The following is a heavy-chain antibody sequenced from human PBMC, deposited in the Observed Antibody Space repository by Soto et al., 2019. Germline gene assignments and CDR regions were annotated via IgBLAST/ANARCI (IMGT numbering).Heavy chain of an antibody. Sequence: EVQLLESGGGLVQPGGSLRLSCAASGFTFSSYAMSWVRQAPGKGLEWVSAISGSGGSTYYADSVKGRFTISRDNSKNTLYLQMNSLRAEDTAVYYCAKDGYYGILTGLSRAFDIWGQGTMVTVSS. D-gene: IGHD3-9*01. CDR3: AKDGYYGILTGLSRAFDI. V-gene: IGHV3-23*01. J-gene: IGHJ3*02. CDR1: GFTFSSYA. CDR2: ISGSGGST.